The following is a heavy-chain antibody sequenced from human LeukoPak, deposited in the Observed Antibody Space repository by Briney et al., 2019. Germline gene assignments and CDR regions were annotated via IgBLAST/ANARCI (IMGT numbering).Heavy chain of an antibody. V-gene: IGHV4-59*01. Sequence: SETLSLTCTASGGSISSYYWSWLRQTPGKGLEYIGYIYDSGSTNYNPSLKSRVTISVDTSKNQFSLQLSSVTAADTAVYYCARYDSRGDYYFDYWGQGTLVTVSS. CDR3: ARYDSRGDYYFDY. CDR1: GGSISSYY. J-gene: IGHJ4*02. CDR2: IYDSGST. D-gene: IGHD3-22*01.